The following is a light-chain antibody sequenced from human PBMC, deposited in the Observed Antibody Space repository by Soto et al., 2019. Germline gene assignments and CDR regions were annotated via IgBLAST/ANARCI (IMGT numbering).Light chain of an antibody. V-gene: IGKV3-11*01. CDR1: QSVSSY. J-gene: IGKJ5*01. CDR3: QQRSNWLIT. Sequence: EIVSTQSPATLSLSPGERATLSCRASQSVSSYLAWYQQKPGQAPRLLIYDASNRATGIPARFSGTGPGTDFTLTISSLEPEDFAVYYCQQRSNWLITFGQGTRLEIK. CDR2: DAS.